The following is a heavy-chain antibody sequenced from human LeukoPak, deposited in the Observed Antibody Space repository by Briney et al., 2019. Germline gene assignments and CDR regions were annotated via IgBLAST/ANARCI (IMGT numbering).Heavy chain of an antibody. CDR3: ARARRDSGYYKIDY. Sequence: PSETLSLTCAVYGGSFSGYYWSWIRQPPGKGLEWIGEINQSGSANYNPSLKRRVTLSIDKSKHQFSLNLSSVPAADTAVYYCARARRDSGYYKIDYWGQGTLVTVSS. V-gene: IGHV4-34*01. CDR1: GGSFSGYY. J-gene: IGHJ4*02. D-gene: IGHD3-3*01. CDR2: INQSGSA.